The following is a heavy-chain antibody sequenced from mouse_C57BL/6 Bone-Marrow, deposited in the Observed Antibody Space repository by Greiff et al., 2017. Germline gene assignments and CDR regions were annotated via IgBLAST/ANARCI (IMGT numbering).Heavy chain of an antibody. J-gene: IGHJ2*01. CDR1: GYTFTDYY. D-gene: IGHD1-1*01. V-gene: IGHV1-26*01. CDR2: INPNNGGT. CDR3: ARDYYGSSWYFDY. Sequence: EVQLQQSGPELVKPGASVKISCKASGYTFTDYYMNWVKQSHGKSLEWIGDINPNNGGTSYNQKLKGKATLTVDKSSSTAYMELLRLTSEDSAVYYCARDYYGSSWYFDYWGQGTILTVSS.